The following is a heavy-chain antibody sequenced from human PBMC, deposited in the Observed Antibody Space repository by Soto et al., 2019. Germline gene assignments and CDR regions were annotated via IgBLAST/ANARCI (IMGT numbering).Heavy chain of an antibody. D-gene: IGHD6-19*01. CDR1: GFTFSSYG. Sequence: PGGSLRLSCAASGFTFSSYGMHWVRQAPGKGLEWVAVIWYDGSNKYYADSVKGRFTISRDNSKNTLYLQMNSLRAEDTAVYYCARGDSSGWYEIDYWGQGTLVTVSS. V-gene: IGHV3-33*01. J-gene: IGHJ4*02. CDR3: ARGDSSGWYEIDY. CDR2: IWYDGSNK.